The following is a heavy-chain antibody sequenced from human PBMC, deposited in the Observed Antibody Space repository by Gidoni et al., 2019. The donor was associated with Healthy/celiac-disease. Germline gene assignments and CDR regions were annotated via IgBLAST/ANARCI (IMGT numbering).Heavy chain of an antibody. J-gene: IGHJ5*02. V-gene: IGHV4-39*01. CDR3: ARNPKRLVLNWFDP. D-gene: IGHD6-6*01. CDR1: GGSISSSSYY. Sequence: QLQLQESGPGLVKPSETLSLTCTVSGGSISSSSYYWGWIRQPPGKGLEWIGSIYYSGSTYYNPSLKSRVTISVDTSKNQFSLKLSSVTAADTAVYYCARNPKRLVLNWFDPWGQGTLVTVSS. CDR2: IYYSGST.